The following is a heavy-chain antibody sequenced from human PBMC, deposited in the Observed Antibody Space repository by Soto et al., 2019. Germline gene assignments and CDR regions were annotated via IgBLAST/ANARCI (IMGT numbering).Heavy chain of an antibody. Sequence: GGSLRLSCAASGFTFSRYGMHWVRQAPGKGLEWVAVIWFDGSNKYYADSVKGRFTISRDNSKNRLYLQMNSLRAEDTAVYYCAKVLPDYDILTGPYYYYYGMDVWGQGTTVTVSS. CDR3: AKVLPDYDILTGPYYYYYGMDV. D-gene: IGHD3-9*01. CDR1: GFTFSRYG. V-gene: IGHV3-33*03. CDR2: IWFDGSNK. J-gene: IGHJ6*02.